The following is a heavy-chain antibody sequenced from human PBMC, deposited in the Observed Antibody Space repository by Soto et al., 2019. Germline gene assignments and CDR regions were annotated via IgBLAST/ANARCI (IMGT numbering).Heavy chain of an antibody. J-gene: IGHJ6*02. CDR3: AKGPSTSPYYQYGMDV. CDR2: ISGSGGST. V-gene: IGHV3-23*01. D-gene: IGHD2-2*01. Sequence: GGSLRLSCAASGFTFSSYAMSWVRQAPGKGLEWVSAISGSGGSTYYADSVRGRFTISRDNSKNTLYLQMNSLRAEDTAVYYCAKGPSTSPYYQYGMDVWGQGTTVTGSS. CDR1: GFTFSSYA.